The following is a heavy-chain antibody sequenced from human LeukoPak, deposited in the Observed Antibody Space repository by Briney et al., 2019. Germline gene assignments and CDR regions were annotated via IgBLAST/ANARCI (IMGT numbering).Heavy chain of an antibody. J-gene: IGHJ4*02. CDR1: GFTFSSYG. CDR2: INWNGGST. D-gene: IGHD2-15*01. CDR3: ARLGYCSGGSCYSRGGWFDY. Sequence: TGGSLRLSCAASGFTFSSYGMSWVRQAPGKGLEWVSGINWNGGSTGYADSVKGRFTISRDNAKNSLYLQMNSLRAEDTAVYYCARLGYCSGGSCYSRGGWFDYWGQGTLVTVSS. V-gene: IGHV3-20*04.